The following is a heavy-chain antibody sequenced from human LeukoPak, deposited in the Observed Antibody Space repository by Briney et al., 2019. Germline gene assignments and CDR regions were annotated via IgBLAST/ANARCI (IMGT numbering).Heavy chain of an antibody. D-gene: IGHD3-16*01. V-gene: IGHV4-38-2*02. CDR3: ARDPSNSAFKGMQGGDY. Sequence: PSETLSLTCTVSGYSISSDYYWGWIRQPPGKGLEWIGSIFHSANTYYNPALKSRVTISVDTSKNQFSLKMSSVTAADTAVYYCARDPSNSAFKGMQGGDYWGQGTLVTVSS. CDR2: IFHSANT. CDR1: GYSISSDYY. J-gene: IGHJ4*02.